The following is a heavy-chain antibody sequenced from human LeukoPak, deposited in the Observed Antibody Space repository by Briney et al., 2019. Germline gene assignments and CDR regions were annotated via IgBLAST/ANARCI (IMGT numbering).Heavy chain of an antibody. V-gene: IGHV4-34*01. CDR1: GGSFSGYY. CDR3: ARESAQYYYYYYMDV. Sequence: SETLSLTCAVYGGSFSGYYWSWIRQPPGKGLEWIGEINHSGSTNYNPSLKSRVTMSVDTSKNQFSLKLSSVTAADTAVYYCARESAQYYYYYYMDVWGKGTTVTVSS. J-gene: IGHJ6*03. CDR2: INHSGST.